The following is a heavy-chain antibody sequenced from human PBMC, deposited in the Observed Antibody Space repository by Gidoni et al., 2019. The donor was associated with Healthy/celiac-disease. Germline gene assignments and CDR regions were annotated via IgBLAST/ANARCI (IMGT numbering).Heavy chain of an antibody. Sequence: QVQLVESGGGLVKAGGSRRRACAAAGVPFSYYYMSWIRQAPGKGLEWVSYISSSGSTIYYADSVKGRFTISRDNAKNSLYLQMNSLRAEDTAVYYCARARDYGDYAIDYWGQGTLVTVSS. D-gene: IGHD4-17*01. V-gene: IGHV3-11*01. J-gene: IGHJ4*02. CDR1: GVPFSYYY. CDR3: ARARDYGDYAIDY. CDR2: ISSSGSTI.